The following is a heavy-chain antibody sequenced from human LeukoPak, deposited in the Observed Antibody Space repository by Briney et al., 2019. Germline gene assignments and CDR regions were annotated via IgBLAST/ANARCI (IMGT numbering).Heavy chain of an antibody. Sequence: GASVKVSCKASGYTFTSYGISWVRQAPGQGLEWMGWISAYNGNTNYAQKLQGRVTMTTDTSTSTAYMELRSLRSDDTAVYYCARDPHPPYYYDSSGYYYWGQGTLVTVSS. J-gene: IGHJ4*02. D-gene: IGHD3-22*01. CDR1: GYTFTSYG. CDR3: ARDPHPPYYYDSSGYYY. V-gene: IGHV1-18*01. CDR2: ISAYNGNT.